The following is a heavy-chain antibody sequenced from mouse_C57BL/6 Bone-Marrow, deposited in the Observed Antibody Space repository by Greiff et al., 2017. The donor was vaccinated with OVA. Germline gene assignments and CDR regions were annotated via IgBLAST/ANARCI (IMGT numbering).Heavy chain of an antibody. CDR1: GYTFTSYP. Sequence: QVQLQQPGAELVKPGASVKVSCKASGYTFTSYPMHWVKQRPGQGLEWIGRIHPSDSDTNYNQKFKGKATLTVDKSSSTAYMQLSSLTSEDSAVYYCAIYYSKYVAMDYWGQGTSVTVSS. CDR3: AIYYSKYVAMDY. CDR2: IHPSDSDT. D-gene: IGHD2-5*01. V-gene: IGHV1-74*01. J-gene: IGHJ4*01.